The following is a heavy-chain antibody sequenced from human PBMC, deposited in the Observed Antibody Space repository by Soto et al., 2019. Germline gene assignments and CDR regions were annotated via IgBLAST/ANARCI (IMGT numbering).Heavy chain of an antibody. Sequence: EVQLLESGGGLVQPGGSLRLSCAVSGFTFSSHAMSCVRQAPGKGLEWASTISGSGGSTYYADSVKARFTISRDNSKNTLYLQMNSLRAEDTAVYYYAPQGRSWSQGALVTVSS. V-gene: IGHV3-23*01. J-gene: IGHJ4*02. CDR2: ISGSGGST. CDR1: GFTFSSHA. CDR3: APQGRS. D-gene: IGHD3-10*01.